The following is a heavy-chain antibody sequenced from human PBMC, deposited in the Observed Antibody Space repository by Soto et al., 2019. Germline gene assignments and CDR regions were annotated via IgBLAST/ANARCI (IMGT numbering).Heavy chain of an antibody. CDR2: INHSGST. V-gene: IGHV4-34*01. CDR3: ARAGGADYSNYYFCFDP. Sequence: WETLSLTCAVYGGSFSGYYWSWIRQPPGKGLEWIGEINHSGSTNYNPSLKSRVTISVDTSKNQSSLKLSSVTAADTAVYYCARAGGADYSNYYFCFDPWGQGTLVTVSS. CDR1: GGSFSGYY. J-gene: IGHJ5*02. D-gene: IGHD4-4*01.